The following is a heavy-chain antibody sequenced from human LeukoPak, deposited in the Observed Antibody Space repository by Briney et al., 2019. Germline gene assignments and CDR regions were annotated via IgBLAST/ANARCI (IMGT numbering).Heavy chain of an antibody. Sequence: GGSLRLSCAASGFTFRAYWMNWVRQAPGKGLEWVSSISRSSSCIYYADSVRGRFTISRDNAKNSLYLQMNSLRAEDTAVYYCAKDIIVVVVPAANAFDIWGQGTMVTVSS. CDR2: ISRSSSCI. D-gene: IGHD2-2*01. J-gene: IGHJ3*02. V-gene: IGHV3-21*04. CDR1: GFTFRAYW. CDR3: AKDIIVVVVPAANAFDI.